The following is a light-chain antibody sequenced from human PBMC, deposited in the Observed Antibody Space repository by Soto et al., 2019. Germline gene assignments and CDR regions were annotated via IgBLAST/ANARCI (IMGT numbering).Light chain of an antibody. V-gene: IGKV3D-15*01. CDR3: QLFRNWPWT. CDR1: QSISIN. CDR2: AGS. J-gene: IGKJ1*01. Sequence: EIVLTQSPGTLSVSPGDRVTLSCRASQSISINLAWYQHKPGQAPRLLIHAGSTRATGIPARISGSGSGTEFTLTISSLQSEDFAVYYCQLFRNWPWTFGQGTKVEV.